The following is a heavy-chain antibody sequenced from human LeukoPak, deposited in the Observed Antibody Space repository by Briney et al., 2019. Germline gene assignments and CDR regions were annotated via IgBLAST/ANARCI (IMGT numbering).Heavy chain of an antibody. CDR3: ARVGYSYGPTSYYYYMDV. Sequence: GGSLRLSCAASGFTFSSYSMNWVRQAPGKGLEWVSSISSSSSYIYYADSVKGRFTISRDNAKNSLYLQMNSLRAEDTAVYYCARVGYSYGPTSYYYYMDVWDKGTTVTVSS. CDR1: GFTFSSYS. J-gene: IGHJ6*03. V-gene: IGHV3-21*01. D-gene: IGHD5-18*01. CDR2: ISSSSSYI.